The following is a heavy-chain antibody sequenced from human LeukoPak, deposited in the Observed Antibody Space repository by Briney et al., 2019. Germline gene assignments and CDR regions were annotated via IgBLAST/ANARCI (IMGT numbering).Heavy chain of an antibody. CDR3: ARQSSGNWFDP. CDR1: GASISSYY. J-gene: IGHJ5*02. Sequence: SETLSLTCIVSGASISSYYWSWIRQSPGKGLECIGYVYASGSTNYNPSLKSRVAMSIDTSKNQFSLKLGSVTAADTAVYYCARQSSGNWFDPWGQGTLVTVSS. CDR2: VYASGST. V-gene: IGHV4-4*09.